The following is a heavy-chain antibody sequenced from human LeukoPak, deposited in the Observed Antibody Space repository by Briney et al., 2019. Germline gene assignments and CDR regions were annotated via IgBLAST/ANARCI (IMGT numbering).Heavy chain of an antibody. CDR1: SGSISSGGYS. D-gene: IGHD3-22*01. CDR2: IYYSGST. Sequence: SETLSLTCAVSSGSISSGGYSWSWIRQPPGKGLEWIGYIYYSGSTYYNPSLKSRVTISVDTSKNQFSLKLSSVTAADTAVYYCARDQYYYDSSGYLFDYWGQGTLVTVSS. V-gene: IGHV4-30-4*07. CDR3: ARDQYYYDSSGYLFDY. J-gene: IGHJ4*02.